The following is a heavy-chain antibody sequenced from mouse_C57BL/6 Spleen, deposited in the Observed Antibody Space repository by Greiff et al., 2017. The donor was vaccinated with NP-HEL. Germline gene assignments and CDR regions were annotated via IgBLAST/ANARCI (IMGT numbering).Heavy chain of an antibody. D-gene: IGHD2-4*01. CDR1: GYTFTSYG. CDR2: IYPRSGNH. J-gene: IGHJ2*01. V-gene: IGHV1-81*01. Sequence: QVQLQQSGAELARPGASVKLSCKASGYTFTSYGISWVKQRTGQGLEWIGEIYPRSGNHSYNEKFKGKATLTADKSSSTAYMELRSLTSEDSAVYFCASGGDDYDVDYWGQGTTLTVSS. CDR3: ASGGDDYDVDY.